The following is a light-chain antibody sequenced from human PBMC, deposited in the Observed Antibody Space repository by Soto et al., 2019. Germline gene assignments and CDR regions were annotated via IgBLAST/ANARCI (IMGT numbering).Light chain of an antibody. CDR3: QQYNSFST. CDR2: KTS. J-gene: IGKJ1*01. CDR1: QTISNW. V-gene: IGKV1-5*03. Sequence: DIPMTQYPSTLSASVGDRVTITCRATQTISNWLAWYQQKPGKAPKLLIYKTSTLETGVPSRFSGSGSGTEFTLTITSLQPDDFAIYYCQQYNSFSTFGQGTKVEIK.